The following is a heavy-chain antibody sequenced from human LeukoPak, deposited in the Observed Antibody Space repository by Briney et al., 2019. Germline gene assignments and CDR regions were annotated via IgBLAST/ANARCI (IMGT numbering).Heavy chain of an antibody. Sequence: PGGSLRLSCAASGFTFSSYSMNWVRQAPGKGLEWVAFIGSRTSNIYYADSVKGRSTISRDNPNNSLYLQMNSLRAEDTAVYYCARETEPLDYGDSTNLDYWGQGTLVTVSS. J-gene: IGHJ4*02. D-gene: IGHD4-17*01. CDR2: IGSRTSNI. V-gene: IGHV3-21*01. CDR3: ARETEPLDYGDSTNLDY. CDR1: GFTFSSYS.